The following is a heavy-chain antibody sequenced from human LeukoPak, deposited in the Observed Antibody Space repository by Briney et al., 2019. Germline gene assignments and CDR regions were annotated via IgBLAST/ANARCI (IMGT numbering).Heavy chain of an antibody. CDR2: IKQDGSEK. J-gene: IGHJ3*02. Sequence: GGSLRLSCAASGFTFSSYWMSWVRQAPGKGLEWVANIKQDGSEKYYVDSVKGRFTISRDNAKNSLYLQMNSLRAEDTAVYYCAKVYTMIVVYDAFDIWGQGTMVTVSS. V-gene: IGHV3-7*01. CDR3: AKVYTMIVVYDAFDI. CDR1: GFTFSSYW. D-gene: IGHD3-22*01.